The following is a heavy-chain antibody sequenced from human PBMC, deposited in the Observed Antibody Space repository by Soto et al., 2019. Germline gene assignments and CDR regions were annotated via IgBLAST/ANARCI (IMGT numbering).Heavy chain of an antibody. J-gene: IGHJ1*01. Sequence: PGGSLRLSCAASGFTFSSYAISWVRQAPGKGLEWVSAISDSGSSTYYADSVKGRFTISRDNSKNTLYLQMNSLRAEDTAVYYCAKRAIQLWLSSHWGQGTLVTVSS. V-gene: IGHV3-23*01. CDR3: AKRAIQLWLSSH. CDR1: GFTFSSYA. D-gene: IGHD5-18*01. CDR2: ISDSGSST.